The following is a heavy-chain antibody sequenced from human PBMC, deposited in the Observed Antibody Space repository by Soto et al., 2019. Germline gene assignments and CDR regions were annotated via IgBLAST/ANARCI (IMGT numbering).Heavy chain of an antibody. CDR3: ALKEYDYIWAGTFDY. D-gene: IGHD3-16*01. Sequence: EVQLLESGGGLVQPGGSLRLSCAASGFTFSSYAMSWVRQAPGKGLEWVSAISGSGGSTYYADSVKGRFTISRDNSKNTLYLQMNSLRAEDTAVYYCALKEYDYIWAGTFDYWGQGTLVTVSS. CDR2: ISGSGGST. J-gene: IGHJ4*02. CDR1: GFTFSSYA. V-gene: IGHV3-23*01.